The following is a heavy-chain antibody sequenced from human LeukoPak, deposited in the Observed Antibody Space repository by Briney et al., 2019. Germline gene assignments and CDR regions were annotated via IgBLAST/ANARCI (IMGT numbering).Heavy chain of an antibody. V-gene: IGHV1-2*02. J-gene: IGHJ5*02. CDR3: ARDSVATIGGQGFDP. D-gene: IGHD5-12*01. CDR2: INPKSGGT. CDR1: GYTLTDYY. Sequence: ASVKVSCKASGYTLTDYYIHWVRQAPGQGLEWMGWINPKSGGTNYIQKSQGRVTMTRDTSISTVYRELSRLRSDDTAVYYCARDSVATIGGQGFDPWGQGTLVTVSS.